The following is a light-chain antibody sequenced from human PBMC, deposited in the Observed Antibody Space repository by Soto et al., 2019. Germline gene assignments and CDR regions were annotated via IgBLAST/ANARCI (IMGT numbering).Light chain of an antibody. Sequence: MTQGPATLSGSVVDRVTITCRASHTISSWLAWYQQKPGKAPKLLIYEASNLETGVPSRFSGSGSGTDFTFTISSLQPEDIATYYCQQYDNLPITFGQGTRLEIK. V-gene: IGKV1-33*01. CDR3: QQYDNLPIT. CDR1: HTISSW. CDR2: EAS. J-gene: IGKJ5*01.